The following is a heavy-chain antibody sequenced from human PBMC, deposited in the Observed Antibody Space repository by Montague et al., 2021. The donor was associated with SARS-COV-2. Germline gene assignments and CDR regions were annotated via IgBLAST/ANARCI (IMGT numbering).Heavy chain of an antibody. J-gene: IGHJ2*01. D-gene: IGHD3-22*01. CDR1: GGSISSGGYY. Sequence: TLSLTCTVSGGSISSGGYYWSWIRQHPGKGLEWIGYIYYSGSTYYNPSLKSRVTISVDTSKNQFSLKMSSVTAADTAVYYCARSPEPMIILIITSLNWYFDLWGRGTLVTVCS. V-gene: IGHV4-31*03. CDR3: ARSPEPMIILIITSLNWYFDL. CDR2: IYYSGST.